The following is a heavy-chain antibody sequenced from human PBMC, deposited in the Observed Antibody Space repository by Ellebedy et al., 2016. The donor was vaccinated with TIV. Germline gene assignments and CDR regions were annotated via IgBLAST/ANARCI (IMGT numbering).Heavy chain of an antibody. CDR3: ARGDTTGYPAD. CDR2: IYLSGTP. D-gene: IGHD1-1*01. Sequence: MPSETLSLTCIVSGDSISSREWWSWVRQSPEKGLEWIGEIYLSGTPNSNPSLQSRVTVSVDESKNQFSLQMNSVTAADTAVYYCARGDTTGYPADWGQGILVSVSS. J-gene: IGHJ4*02. CDR1: GDSISSREW. V-gene: IGHV4/OR15-8*01.